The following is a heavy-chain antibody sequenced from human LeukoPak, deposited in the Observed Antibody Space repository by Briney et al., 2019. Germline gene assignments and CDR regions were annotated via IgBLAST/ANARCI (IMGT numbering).Heavy chain of an antibody. CDR2: INPNSGGT. CDR3: ARDLYYYDSSGYWVYYFDY. CDR1: GYTFTGYY. Sequence: GASVKVSCKASGYTFTGYYMHWVRQAPGQGLEWMGRINPNSGGTNYAQKFQGRATMTRDTSISTAYMELSRLRSDDTAVYYCARDLYYYDSSGYWVYYFDYWGQGTLVTVSS. V-gene: IGHV1-2*06. D-gene: IGHD3-22*01. J-gene: IGHJ4*02.